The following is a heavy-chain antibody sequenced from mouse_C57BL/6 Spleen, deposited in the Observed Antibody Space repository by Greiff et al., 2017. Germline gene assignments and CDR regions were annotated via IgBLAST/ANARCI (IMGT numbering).Heavy chain of an antibody. D-gene: IGHD4-1*01. J-gene: IGHJ2*01. V-gene: IGHV1-52*01. CDR3: ARDWDVGFDY. CDR2: IDPSDSET. CDR1: GYTFTSYW. Sequence: QVHVKQPGAELVRPGSSVKLSCKASGYTFTSYWMHWVKQRPIQGLEWIGNIDPSDSETNYNQKFKDKATLTVDKSSSTAYMQLSSLTSEDSAVYYCARDWDVGFDYWGQGTTLTVSS.